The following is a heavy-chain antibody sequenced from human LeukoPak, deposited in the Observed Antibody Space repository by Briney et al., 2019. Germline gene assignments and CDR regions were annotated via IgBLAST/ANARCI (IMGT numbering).Heavy chain of an antibody. CDR3: ARFFSNGIDY. V-gene: IGHV3-21*01. Sequence: GGSLRLSCAASGFTFSTYTMNWVRQAPGKGLEWVSSLSSNTYIYYADSVKGRFTISRDNTKNSRYLQMNSLRAEDTAVYYCARFFSNGIDYWGQGTLVTVSS. CDR2: LSSNTYI. D-gene: IGHD1-26*01. CDR1: GFTFSTYT. J-gene: IGHJ4*02.